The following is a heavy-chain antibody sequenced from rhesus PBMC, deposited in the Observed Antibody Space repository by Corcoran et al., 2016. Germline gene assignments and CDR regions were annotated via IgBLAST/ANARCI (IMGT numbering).Heavy chain of an antibody. Sequence: QVQLQESGPGLVKPSETLSLTCAVSGYSISSGYYWGWIRQSPGKGLASIGYISGGTASPYYNPSPNSLGTISQDSSKNQFSLQLTSVTAADTAFYFCARHSDTVPTFGLDSWGQGVVVTVSS. CDR3: ARHSDTVPTFGLDS. CDR1: GYSISSGYY. J-gene: IGHJ6*01. CDR2: ISGGTASP. V-gene: IGHV4-99*01. D-gene: IGHD4-23*01.